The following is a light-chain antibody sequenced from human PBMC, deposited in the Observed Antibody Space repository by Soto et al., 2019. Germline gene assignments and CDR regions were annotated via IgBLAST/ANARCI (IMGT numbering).Light chain of an antibody. CDR3: QQAHSLPWT. CDR2: SAS. V-gene: IGKV1-12*02. CDR1: QGIGDW. Sequence: DIRMTQSPSTVSASAGDRVTITCRASQGIGDWVAWYQQKPGEAPKLLIYSASFLHSGVPSRFSGSGSGTEFSLTIASLQPEDFATYFCQQAHSLPWTFGQGTKVTVK. J-gene: IGKJ1*01.